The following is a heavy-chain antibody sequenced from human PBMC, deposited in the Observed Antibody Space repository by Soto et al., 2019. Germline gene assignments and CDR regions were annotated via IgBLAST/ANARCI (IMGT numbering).Heavy chain of an antibody. CDR1: GYTFSSNY. V-gene: IGHV1-46*01. Sequence: ASVKVSCKASGYTFSSNYMHWVRQAPGQGLEWMGIINPSGGSTSYAQKFQGRVTMTRDTSTSTVYMEVSSLRSDDTAVYYCARVIAAAAECAYWGQGTLVTVSS. J-gene: IGHJ4*02. D-gene: IGHD6-13*01. CDR3: ARVIAAAAECAY. CDR2: INPSGGST.